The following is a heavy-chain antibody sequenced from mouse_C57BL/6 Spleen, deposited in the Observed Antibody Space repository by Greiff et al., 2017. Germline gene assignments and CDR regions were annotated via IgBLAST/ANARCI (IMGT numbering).Heavy chain of an antibody. Sequence: LVESGAELARPGASVKLSCKASGYTFTSYGISWVKQRTGQGLEWIGEIYPRSGITYYNEKFKGKATLTADKSSSTAYMELCSLTSEDSAVYFCERGGDGASKAMDYWGQRASGTDSA. D-gene: IGHD2-3*01. CDR3: ERGGDGASKAMDY. CDR2: IYPRSGIT. CDR1: GYTFTSYG. V-gene: IGHV1-81*01. J-gene: IGHJ4*01.